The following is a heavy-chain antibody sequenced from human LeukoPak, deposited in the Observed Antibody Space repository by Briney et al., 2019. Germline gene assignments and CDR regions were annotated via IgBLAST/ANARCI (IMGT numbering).Heavy chain of an antibody. D-gene: IGHD3-10*01. CDR2: INPNSGGT. CDR1: GYTFTGYY. J-gene: IGHJ4*02. Sequence: ASVKVSCKASGYTFTGYYMHWVRQAPGQGLEWMGWINPNSGGTNYAQKFQGRVTMTRDTSISTAYMELSRLRSDDTAVYYCARSPWFGELYFDYWGQGSLVTVSS. CDR3: ARSPWFGELYFDY. V-gene: IGHV1-2*02.